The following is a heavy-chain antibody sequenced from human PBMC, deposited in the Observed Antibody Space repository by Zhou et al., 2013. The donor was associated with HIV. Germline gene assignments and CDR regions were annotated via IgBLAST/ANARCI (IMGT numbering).Heavy chain of an antibody. CDR1: GYDFNRHN. D-gene: IGHD2-15*01. CDR3: VRIACSGGSCYSDY. J-gene: IGHJ4*02. V-gene: IGHV1-69*05. CDR2: TIPIFQTP. Sequence: QVQLVQSGAEVKRPGSSVKXSCKSSGYDFNRHNVNWVRQAPGQGLEWLGGTIPIFQTPKYAQNFEDRLTITRDDSSSISYMELSSLTSEDTATYYCVRIACSGGSCYSDYWGQGTLVTVSS.